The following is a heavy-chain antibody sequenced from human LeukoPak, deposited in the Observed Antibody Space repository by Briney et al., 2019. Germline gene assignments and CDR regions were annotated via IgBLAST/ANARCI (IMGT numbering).Heavy chain of an antibody. CDR2: INPSGGST. J-gene: IGHJ4*02. Sequence: GASVKVSCKASGHTFTNYDINWVRQAPGQGLEWMGIINPSGGSTSYAQKFQGRVTMTRDMSTSTVYMELSSLRSEDTAVYYCARASDTSEFDYWGQGTLVTVSS. V-gene: IGHV1-46*01. CDR3: ARASDTSEFDY. CDR1: GHTFTNYD. D-gene: IGHD5-18*01.